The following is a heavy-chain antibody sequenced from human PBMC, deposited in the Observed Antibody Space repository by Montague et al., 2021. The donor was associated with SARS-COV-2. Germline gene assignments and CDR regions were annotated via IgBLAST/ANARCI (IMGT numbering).Heavy chain of an antibody. Sequence: SETLSLTCAVSGGSFSGSNWCWIRQPPGKGLEWIGVIYNSGSTNYNPSLKSRVTLTVGTSTNQFSLKLNSVTAAATAVYYCAGEERGRVVVVVAMPYYYFDSWGQGTLVTVSS. J-gene: IGHJ4*02. D-gene: IGHD2-21*01. CDR1: GGSFSGSN. V-gene: IGHV4-34*01. CDR2: IYNSGST. CDR3: AGEERGRVVVVVAMPYYYFDS.